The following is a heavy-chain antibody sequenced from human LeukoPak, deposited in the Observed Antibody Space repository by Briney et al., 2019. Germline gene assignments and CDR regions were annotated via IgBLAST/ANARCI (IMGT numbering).Heavy chain of an antibody. D-gene: IGHD3-10*01. V-gene: IGHV4-61*02. Sequence: SETLSLTCTVSGDSISSGNYYWSWIRQPAGKGLEWIGRIYTSGSTNYNPSLKSRVTISVDTSKNQFSLKLSSVTAADTAVYYCARGVFLWFGERSHYYYYMDVWGKGTTVTVSS. J-gene: IGHJ6*03. CDR1: GDSISSGNYY. CDR2: IYTSGST. CDR3: ARGVFLWFGERSHYYYYMDV.